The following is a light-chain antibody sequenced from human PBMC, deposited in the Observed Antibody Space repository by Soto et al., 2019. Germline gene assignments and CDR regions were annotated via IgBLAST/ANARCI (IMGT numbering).Light chain of an antibody. Sequence: AIQLTQSPSSLSASVGDRVTITCRASQDISNTLVWYQQKPGKDPKLRIYGASNLESGVPSRFSGSGSGTDLTLAISSLQPEDFASYYCQHFKNYPPTFGQGTRLEIK. CDR3: QHFKNYPPT. CDR2: GAS. J-gene: IGKJ5*01. CDR1: QDISNT. V-gene: IGKV1D-13*01.